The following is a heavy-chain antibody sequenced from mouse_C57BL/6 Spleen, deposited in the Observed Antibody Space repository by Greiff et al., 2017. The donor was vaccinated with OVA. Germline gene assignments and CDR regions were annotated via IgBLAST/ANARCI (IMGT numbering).Heavy chain of an antibody. CDR1: GFSLTSYG. J-gene: IGHJ2*01. CDR2: IWRGGST. D-gene: IGHD2-4*01. CDR3: AKEGIYDYDGRGYFDY. Sequence: QVQLQESGPGLVQPSQSLSITCTVSGFSLTSYGVHWVRQSPGKGLEWLGVIWRGGSTDYNAAFMSRLSITKDNSKSQVFFKMNRLQADDTAIYYCAKEGIYDYDGRGYFDYWGQGTTLTVSS. V-gene: IGHV2-5*01.